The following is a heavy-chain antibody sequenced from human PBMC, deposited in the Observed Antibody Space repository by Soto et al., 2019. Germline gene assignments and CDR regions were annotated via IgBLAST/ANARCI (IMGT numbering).Heavy chain of an antibody. CDR3: ARVGVALEQRDY. CDR2: INPNSGGT. V-gene: IGHV1-2*02. D-gene: IGHD6-25*01. J-gene: IGHJ4*02. Sequence: GASVKVSCKASGYTFTGYYMHWVRQAPGQGLEWMGWINPNSGGTNYAQKFQGRVTMTRDTSTSTAYMELSSLRSEDTAMYYCARVGVALEQRDYWGQGTLVTVSS. CDR1: GYTFTGYY.